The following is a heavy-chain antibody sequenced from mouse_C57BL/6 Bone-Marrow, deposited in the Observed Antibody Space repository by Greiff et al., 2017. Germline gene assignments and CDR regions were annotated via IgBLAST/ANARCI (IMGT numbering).Heavy chain of an antibody. CDR1: GYTFTDYY. Sequence: QVHVKQSGAELVRPGASVKLSCKASGYTFTDYYINWVKQRPGQGLEWIARIYPGSGNTYYNEKFKGKATLTAEKSSSTAYMQLSSLTSEDSAVYFCARTVVGDFDYWGQGTTLTVSS. V-gene: IGHV1-76*01. CDR3: ARTVVGDFDY. CDR2: IYPGSGNT. J-gene: IGHJ2*01. D-gene: IGHD1-1*01.